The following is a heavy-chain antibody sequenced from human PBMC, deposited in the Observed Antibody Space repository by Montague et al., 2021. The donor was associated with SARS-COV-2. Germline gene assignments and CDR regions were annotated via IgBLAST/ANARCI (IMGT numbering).Heavy chain of an antibody. CDR2: IHYSGST. D-gene: IGHD2/OR15-2a*01. Sequence: TLSLTCAVFASTSSGSYYWNWIRQHPGKGLEWIGYIHYSGSTYYTPSLQSRVAISVDTSKNEFSLKMTSVTAADTAVYYCARDGDEGYFFEYWVQGLLVTVSS. CDR3: ARDGDEGYFFEY. V-gene: IGHV4-31*11. CDR1: ASTSSGSYY. J-gene: IGHJ4*02.